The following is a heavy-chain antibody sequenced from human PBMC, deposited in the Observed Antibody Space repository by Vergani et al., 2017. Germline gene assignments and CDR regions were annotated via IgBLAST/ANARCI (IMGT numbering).Heavy chain of an antibody. CDR1: GGTFSSYA. CDR2: IIPILGIA. D-gene: IGHD4-17*01. Sequence: QVQLVQSGAEVKKPGSSVKVSCKASGGTFSSYAIRWVRQAPGQGLEWMGRIIPILGIANYEQKFQGRVTITADNSTSTAYMELSSLRSEDTAVYYCARQTTGTTNFDYWGQGTLVTVSS. V-gene: IGHV1-69*04. J-gene: IGHJ4*02. CDR3: ARQTTGTTNFDY.